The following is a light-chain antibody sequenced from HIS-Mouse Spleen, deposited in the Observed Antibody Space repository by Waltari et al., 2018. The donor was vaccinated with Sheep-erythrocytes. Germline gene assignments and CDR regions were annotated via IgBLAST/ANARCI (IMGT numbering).Light chain of an antibody. V-gene: IGLV2-23*01. CDR1: SSDVGSYNL. J-gene: IGLJ3*02. Sequence: QSALTQPASVSGSPGQSITISCTGTSSDVGSYNLVSWYQKHPGKAPKLMSYEGSKRPPGVSNRFSGSKSGNTASLTISGLQAEDEADYYCCSYAGSSTPWVFGGGTKLTVL. CDR2: EGS. CDR3: CSYAGSSTPWV.